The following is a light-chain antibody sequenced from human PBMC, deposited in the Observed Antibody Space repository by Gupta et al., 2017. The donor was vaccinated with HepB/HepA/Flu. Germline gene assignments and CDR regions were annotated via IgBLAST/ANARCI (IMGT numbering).Light chain of an antibody. CDR2: GAS. CDR1: QSVSSSY. Sequence: EIVLTQSPGTLSLSPGERATLSCRAIQSVSSSYLAWYQQKPGQAPRLLIYGASSRATGIPDRFSGSGSGTDFTLPISRLEPEDFAVYYCQQYGSSPPYTFGQGTKLEIK. V-gene: IGKV3-20*01. CDR3: QQYGSSPPYT. J-gene: IGKJ2*01.